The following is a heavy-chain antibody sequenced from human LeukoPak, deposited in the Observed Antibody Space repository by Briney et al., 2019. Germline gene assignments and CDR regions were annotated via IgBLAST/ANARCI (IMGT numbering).Heavy chain of an antibody. CDR2: IDPSDSET. CDR3: ARQTAMGRSGDY. J-gene: IGHJ4*02. V-gene: IGHV5-51*01. Sequence: GESLKISCKASGYSFTSYWIGWVRQMPGKGLEWMWIIDPSDSETRYAPSFHGQVTISVDKSLTTAYLQWNSLKASDTAMYYCARQTAMGRSGDYWGQGTLVTVSS. D-gene: IGHD5-18*01. CDR1: GYSFTSYW.